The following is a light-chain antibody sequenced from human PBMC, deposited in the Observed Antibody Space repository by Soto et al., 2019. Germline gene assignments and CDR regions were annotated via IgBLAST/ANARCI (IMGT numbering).Light chain of an antibody. J-gene: IGKJ2*03. CDR1: QSIVSY. CDR2: TTS. CDR3: QQSYLTPYS. V-gene: IGKV1-39*01. Sequence: DIQMTQSPSSLSASVGDRVTITCRASQSIVSYLNWYQQKPGQAPKLLIYTTSNLQSGVPSRFSGSGSGTDFTFTISSLQPEDFATYFCQQSYLTPYSFGQGTKLEIK.